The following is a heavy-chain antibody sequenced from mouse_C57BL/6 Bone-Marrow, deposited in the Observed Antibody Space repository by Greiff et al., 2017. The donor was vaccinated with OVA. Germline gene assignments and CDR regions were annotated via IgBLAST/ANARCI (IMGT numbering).Heavy chain of an antibody. V-gene: IGHV5-4*01. CDR3: ARAGDDGYPYFDV. Sequence: EVQLVESGGGLVKPGGSLKLSCAASGFTFSSYAMSWVRQTPEKRLEWVATISDGGSYTYYPDNVTGRFTISRDNAKNNQYLQMSHLKSEDTAMYYCARAGDDGYPYFDVWGTGTTVTVSS. D-gene: IGHD2-3*01. CDR2: ISDGGSYT. CDR1: GFTFSSYA. J-gene: IGHJ1*03.